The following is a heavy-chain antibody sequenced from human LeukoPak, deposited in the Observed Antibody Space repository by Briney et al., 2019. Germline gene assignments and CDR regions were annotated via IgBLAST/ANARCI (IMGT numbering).Heavy chain of an antibody. CDR2: IYPGDSDT. J-gene: IGHJ4*02. V-gene: IGHV5-51*01. D-gene: IGHD6-13*01. CDR1: GYSFTSYW. CDR3: ARCKGAAGTVRLYYFDY. Sequence: GESLKISCKGSGYSFTSYWIGWVRQMPGKGLEWMGIIYPGDSDTRYSPSFQGQVTISADKSISTAYLQWSSLKASDTAMYYCARCKGAAGTVRLYYFDYWGQGTLVTVSS.